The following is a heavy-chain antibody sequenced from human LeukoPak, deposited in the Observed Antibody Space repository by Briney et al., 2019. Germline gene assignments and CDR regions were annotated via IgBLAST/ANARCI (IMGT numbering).Heavy chain of an antibody. CDR1: GFTFDDYA. V-gene: IGHV3-9*01. J-gene: IGHJ4*02. D-gene: IGHD2-15*01. CDR2: ISWNSGSI. CDR3: AKGSYCSGGSCYSIAYFDY. Sequence: PGRSLRLSSAASGFTFDDYAMHWVRQAPGKGLEWVSGISWNSGSIGYADSVKGRFTISRDNAKNSLYLQMNSLRAEDTALYYCAKGSYCSGGSCYSIAYFDYWGQGTLVTVSS.